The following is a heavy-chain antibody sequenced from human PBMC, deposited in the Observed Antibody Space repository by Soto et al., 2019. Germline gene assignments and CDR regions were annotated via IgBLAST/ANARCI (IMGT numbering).Heavy chain of an antibody. CDR2: IYYSGSA. D-gene: IGHD6-13*01. CDR3: ARDKAAAGHLDY. Sequence: QVQLQESGPGLVKPSQTLSLTCIVSGGSMSSGDYYWTWIRQPPGKGLEWIGYIYYSGSAYYNPSLKSRLTMSVDTSKNQFSLNLSSVTAADTAVYYCARDKAAAGHLDYWGQGTLVTVSS. V-gene: IGHV4-30-4*01. J-gene: IGHJ4*02. CDR1: GGSMSSGDYY.